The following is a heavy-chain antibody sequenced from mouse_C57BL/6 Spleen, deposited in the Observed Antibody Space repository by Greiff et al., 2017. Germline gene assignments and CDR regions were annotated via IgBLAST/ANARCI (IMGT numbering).Heavy chain of an antibody. CDR3: ARSGAYYSNSYAMDY. V-gene: IGHV1-82*01. Sequence: QVQLKQSGPELVKPGASVKISCKASGYAFSSSWMNWVKQRPGKGLEWIGRIYPGAGDTNYNGTFKGKATMTTDNASSTAYTQLSSLSSEDSEVTFCARSGAYYSNSYAMDYWGQGTSVTVSS. D-gene: IGHD2-5*01. J-gene: IGHJ4*01. CDR2: IYPGAGDT. CDR1: GYAFSSSW.